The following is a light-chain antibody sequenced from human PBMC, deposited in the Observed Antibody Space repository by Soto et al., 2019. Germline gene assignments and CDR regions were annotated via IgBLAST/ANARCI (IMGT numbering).Light chain of an antibody. J-gene: IGLJ1*01. CDR1: SSDVGSYNL. CDR2: EGS. V-gene: IGLV2-23*01. Sequence: SSLTQPASVSGSPGQSITISCPGTSSDVGSYNLVSWYQQHPGKAPKLMIYEGSKRPSGVSNRFSGSKSGNTASPTISGLQAEDEADYYCCSYAGSSTLYVFGTGTKVTVL. CDR3: CSYAGSSTLYV.